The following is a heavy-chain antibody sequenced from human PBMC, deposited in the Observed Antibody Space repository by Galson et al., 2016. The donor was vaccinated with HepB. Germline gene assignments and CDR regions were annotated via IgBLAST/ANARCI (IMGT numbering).Heavy chain of an antibody. Sequence: SLRLSCAASGFNIRDYSMNWLRQAPGKGLEWVSHIEGDANHIHYRHSLKGRFTISRDIAKNSLYLEMSGLGAEDTAVYYWARGHCGSTNCHLYFDYWGQGTLVTVSS. CDR1: GFNIRDYS. D-gene: IGHD2-2*01. V-gene: IGHV3-21*01. CDR2: IEGDANHI. CDR3: ARGHCGSTNCHLYFDY. J-gene: IGHJ4*01.